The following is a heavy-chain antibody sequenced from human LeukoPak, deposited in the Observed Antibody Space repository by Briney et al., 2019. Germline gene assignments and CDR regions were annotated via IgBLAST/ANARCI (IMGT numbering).Heavy chain of an antibody. J-gene: IGHJ4*02. CDR2: IYYSGST. D-gene: IGHD1-26*01. CDR1: GGSISSYY. Sequence: SETLSLTCTVSGGSISSYYWSWIRQPPGKGLEWIGYIYYSGSTNYNPSLKSRVTISVDTSKNQFSLKLSSVTAADTAVYYCARVPEGYSGSYYFDYWGQGTLVTVSS. V-gene: IGHV4-59*01. CDR3: ARVPEGYSGSYYFDY.